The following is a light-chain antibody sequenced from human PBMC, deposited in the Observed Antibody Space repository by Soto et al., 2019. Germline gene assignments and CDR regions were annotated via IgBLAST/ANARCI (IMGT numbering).Light chain of an antibody. CDR3: QQRHMWPIT. Sequence: ETVMTQSPATLSLSPGERATLSCRASQSVSSKLVWYQQKPGQAPRFLIYGASTRATGIPARFSGSGSGTDFTLTISSLEPEDSAVYYCQQRHMWPITFGQGTRLEN. J-gene: IGKJ5*01. CDR2: GAS. CDR1: QSVSSK. V-gene: IGKV3-15*01.